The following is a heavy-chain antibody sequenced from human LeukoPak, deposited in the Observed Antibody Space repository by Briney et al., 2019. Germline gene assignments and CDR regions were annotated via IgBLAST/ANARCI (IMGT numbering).Heavy chain of an antibody. CDR1: GGSISSSSYY. Sequence: PSETLSLTCTVSGGSISSSSYYWGWLRQPPGTGLEWIGSIYYSGSTYYNPSLKSRVTISVDTSKNQFSLKLSSVTAADTAVYYCARRGTVTTGGYFDYWGQGTLVTISS. J-gene: IGHJ4*02. D-gene: IGHD4-17*01. CDR3: ARRGTVTTGGYFDY. V-gene: IGHV4-39*01. CDR2: IYYSGST.